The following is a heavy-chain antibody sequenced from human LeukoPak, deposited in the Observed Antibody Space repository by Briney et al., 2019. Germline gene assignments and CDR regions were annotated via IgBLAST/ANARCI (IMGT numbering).Heavy chain of an antibody. V-gene: IGHV1-24*01. Sequence: WASVKVSCKVSGYTLTELSMHWVRQAPGKGLEWMGGFDPEDGETIYAQKFQGRVTMTEGTSTDTAYMELSSLRSEDTAVYYCATVPYDYSNYEFDYWGQGTLVTVSS. CDR1: GYTLTELS. CDR3: ATVPYDYSNYEFDY. J-gene: IGHJ4*02. CDR2: FDPEDGET. D-gene: IGHD4-11*01.